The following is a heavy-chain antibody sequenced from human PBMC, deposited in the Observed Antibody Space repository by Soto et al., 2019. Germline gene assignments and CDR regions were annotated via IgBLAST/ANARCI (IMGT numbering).Heavy chain of an antibody. CDR2: ISGSGGST. D-gene: IGHD3-3*01. J-gene: IGHJ6*02. CDR3: AKGQKLRFLEWLLAPYYYGMDV. CDR1: GFTFSSYA. V-gene: IGHV3-23*01. Sequence: EVQLLESGGGLVQPGGSLRLSCAASGFTFSSYAMSWVRQAPGKGLEWVSAISGSGGSTYYADSVKGRFTISRDNSKNTLYLQMNSLRAEDTAVYYCAKGQKLRFLEWLLAPYYYGMDVGGQGTTVTVSS.